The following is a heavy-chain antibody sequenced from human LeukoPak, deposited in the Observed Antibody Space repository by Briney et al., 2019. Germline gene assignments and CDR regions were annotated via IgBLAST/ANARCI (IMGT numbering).Heavy chain of an antibody. J-gene: IGHJ6*03. V-gene: IGHV3-74*01. CDR3: ARSSGPTYYDFWSDNYYYMDV. CDR1: GFTFSSYW. CDR2: INSDGSST. D-gene: IGHD3-3*01. Sequence: GGSLRLSCAASGFTFSSYWMHWVRQAPGKGLVWVSRINSDGSSTSYADSVKGRFTISRDNAKNTLYLQMNSLRAEDTAVYYCARSSGPTYYDFWSDNYYYMDVWGKGTTVTVSS.